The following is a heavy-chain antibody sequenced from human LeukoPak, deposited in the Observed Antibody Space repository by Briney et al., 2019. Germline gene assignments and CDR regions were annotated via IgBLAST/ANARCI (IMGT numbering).Heavy chain of an antibody. J-gene: IGHJ5*02. CDR3: ARGRRVYGSGLRGWFDP. D-gene: IGHD3-10*01. CDR1: GGSFSGYY. V-gene: IGHV4-34*01. CDR2: INHSGST. Sequence: SETLSLTCAVYGGSFSGYYWSWLRQPPGKGLEWIGEINHSGSTNYNPSLKSRVTISVDTSKNQFSLKLSSVTAADTAVYYCARGRRVYGSGLRGWFDPWGQGTLVTVSS.